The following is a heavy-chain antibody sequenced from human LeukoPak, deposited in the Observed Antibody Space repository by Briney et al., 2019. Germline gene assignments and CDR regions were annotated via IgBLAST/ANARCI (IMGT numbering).Heavy chain of an antibody. Sequence: GGSLRLSCAASGFTFSSYSMNWVRQAPGKGLEWVSYISSSSSTIYYADSVKGRFTISRDNAKNSLYLQMDSLRAEDTAVYYCAREAIGYCSSTSCQGDYYYMDVWGKGTTVTVSS. CDR1: GFTFSSYS. CDR2: ISSSSSTI. J-gene: IGHJ6*03. CDR3: AREAIGYCSSTSCQGDYYYMDV. V-gene: IGHV3-48*01. D-gene: IGHD2-2*03.